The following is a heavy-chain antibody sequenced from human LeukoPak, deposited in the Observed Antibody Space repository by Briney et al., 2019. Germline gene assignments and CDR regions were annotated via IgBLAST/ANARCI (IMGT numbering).Heavy chain of an antibody. CDR2: INSDGSST. CDR1: GFTFSRYW. V-gene: IGHV3-74*01. CDR3: ARDYRNYYDFWSGYSYYFDY. J-gene: IGHJ4*02. D-gene: IGHD3-3*01. Sequence: GGSLRLSCAASGFTFSRYWMHWVRQAPGKGLVWVSRINSDGSSTSYADSVKGRFTISRDNAKNTLYLQMNSLRAEDTAVYYCARDYRNYYDFWSGYSYYFDYWGQGTLVTVSS.